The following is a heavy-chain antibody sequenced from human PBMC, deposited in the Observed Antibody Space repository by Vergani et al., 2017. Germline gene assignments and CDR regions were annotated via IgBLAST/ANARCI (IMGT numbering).Heavy chain of an antibody. CDR3: ARILTGYYSHHGMGAFDY. J-gene: IGHJ4*02. D-gene: IGHD3-9*01. V-gene: IGHV3-30*03. CDR2: ISNDGGNK. CDR1: GFSFGSYG. Sequence: QVQLVESGGNVVQSGTSLRLSCAASGFSFGSYGMHWVRQSPGKGLEWVAVISNDGGNKYYADSVKGRFTIYKDNAKNSLYLQMNSLRAEDTAVYYCARILTGYYSHHGMGAFDYWGQGTLVTVSS.